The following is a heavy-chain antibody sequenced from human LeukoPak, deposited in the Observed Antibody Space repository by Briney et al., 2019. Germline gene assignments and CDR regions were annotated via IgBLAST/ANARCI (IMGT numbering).Heavy chain of an antibody. V-gene: IGHV3-23*01. CDR3: AKGHIDGSGYYYFDS. CDR2: ISGTGGTT. D-gene: IGHD3-22*01. J-gene: IGHJ4*02. Sequence: GGSLRLSCAGSEFTFNNYAMNWVRQTPGKGLEWVAAISGTGGTTYYADSVKGRFTIFRDNSKNMLYLQMNSLRVEDTAVYFCAKGHIDGSGYYYFDSWGQGTLLTVSS. CDR1: EFTFNNYA.